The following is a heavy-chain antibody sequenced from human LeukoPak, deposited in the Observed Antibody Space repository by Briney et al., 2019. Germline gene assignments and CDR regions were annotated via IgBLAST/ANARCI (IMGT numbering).Heavy chain of an antibody. CDR3: ARRGLYPAFDY. V-gene: IGHV5-51*01. J-gene: IGHJ4*02. CDR1: GYSITSYW. D-gene: IGHD2-2*02. CDR2: IYPGDSDT. Sequence: GESLLISCKASGYSITSYWSGCVRQMAGKGLEGMGIIYPGDSDTRYSPSFQGQVTISADKSISTAYLQWSSLKASDTAMYYCARRGLYPAFDYWGQGTLVTVSS.